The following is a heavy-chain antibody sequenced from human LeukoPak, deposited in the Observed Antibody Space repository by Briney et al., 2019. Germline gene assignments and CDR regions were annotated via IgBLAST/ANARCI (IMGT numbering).Heavy chain of an antibody. Sequence: PGGSLRLSCAASGFTFSSYSMNWVRQAPGKGLEWVSYISSSSSTIYYADSVKGRFTISRDNAKNSLYLQMNSLRAEDTAVYYCARERSSGWYPLGYWGQGTLVTVSS. CDR2: ISSSSSTI. D-gene: IGHD6-19*01. J-gene: IGHJ4*02. CDR1: GFTFSSYS. V-gene: IGHV3-48*04. CDR3: ARERSSGWYPLGY.